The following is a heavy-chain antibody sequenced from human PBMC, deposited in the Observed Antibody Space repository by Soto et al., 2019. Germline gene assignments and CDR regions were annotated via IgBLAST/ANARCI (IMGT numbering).Heavy chain of an antibody. CDR1: GFTFDDYA. V-gene: IGHV3-9*01. CDR2: IDWNSGST. CDR3: VTGRGSYQVLFGMDV. Sequence: EVQLVESGGGLVQPGRSLRLSCAASGFTFDDYAMHWVRQGPGKGLEWISGIDWNSGSTDYADSVKGRFTISRDNADKSLYLRMNSLRTEDTALYYCVTGRGSYQVLFGMDVWGQGTTVTVSS. D-gene: IGHD2-2*01. J-gene: IGHJ6*02.